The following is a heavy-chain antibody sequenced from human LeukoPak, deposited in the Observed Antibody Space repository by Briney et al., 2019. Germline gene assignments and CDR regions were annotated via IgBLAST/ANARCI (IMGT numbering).Heavy chain of an antibody. CDR2: IYPGDSQT. Sequence: GGPLKISCKGSGYSFTSSWIGWVRQMPGKGLEWMGIIYPGDSQTRYSPSFQGQVTISADKSISTAYLQWSSLKASDTATYYCARMTGSYHSPLGYWGQGTLVTVSS. D-gene: IGHD1-26*01. CDR3: ARMTGSYHSPLGY. CDR1: GYSFTSSW. V-gene: IGHV5-51*01. J-gene: IGHJ4*02.